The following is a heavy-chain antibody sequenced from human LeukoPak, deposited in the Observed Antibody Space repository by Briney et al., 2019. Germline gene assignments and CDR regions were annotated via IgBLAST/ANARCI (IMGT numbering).Heavy chain of an antibody. CDR1: GFTFSTYW. J-gene: IGHJ4*02. CDR2: INEDGSEK. Sequence: GGSLRLSCAASGFTFSTYWMMWVCQAPGKGLEWVANINEDGSEKYYADSVEGRFTISRDNAKNSLDLQMSSLNAEDTAVYYCARSKIDYWGQGTLVTVSS. CDR3: ARSKIDY. V-gene: IGHV3-7*01. D-gene: IGHD4-11*01.